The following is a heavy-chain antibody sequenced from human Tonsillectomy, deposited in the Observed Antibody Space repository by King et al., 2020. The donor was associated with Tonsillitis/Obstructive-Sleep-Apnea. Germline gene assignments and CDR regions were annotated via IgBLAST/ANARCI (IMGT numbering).Heavy chain of an antibody. D-gene: IGHD6-19*01. CDR2: ISSSSSYI. V-gene: IGHV3-21*01. CDR3: ARDSVTVAGNFDY. Sequence: VQLVESGGGLVKPGGSLRLSCAASGFTFTSYSINWVRQAPGKGLEWVSSISSSSSYIYYADSLKGRFTISRDNAKNSLYLQMNSLRAEDTAVYYCARDSVTVAGNFDYWGQGTLVTVSS. CDR1: GFTFTSYS. J-gene: IGHJ4*02.